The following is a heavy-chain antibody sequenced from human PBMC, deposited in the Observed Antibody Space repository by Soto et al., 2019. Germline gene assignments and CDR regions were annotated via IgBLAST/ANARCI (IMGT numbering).Heavy chain of an antibody. D-gene: IGHD1-26*01. Sequence: ASVKVSCKVSGYTLTELSMHWVRQAPGKGLEWMGGFDPEDGETIYAQKFQGRVTMTEDTSTDTAYMELSSLRSEDTAVYYCATKVPEWELLAVWAFGIWGQGTMVTVSS. CDR1: GYTLTELS. CDR3: ATKVPEWELLAVWAFGI. J-gene: IGHJ3*02. V-gene: IGHV1-24*01. CDR2: FDPEDGET.